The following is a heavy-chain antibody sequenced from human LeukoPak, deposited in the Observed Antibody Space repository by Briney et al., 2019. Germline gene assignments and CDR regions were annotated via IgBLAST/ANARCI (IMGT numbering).Heavy chain of an antibody. J-gene: IGHJ4*02. Sequence: GESLKISCKGSGYSFSNYWIGWVRQMPGKGLEWMGIIYPGDSDVRYSPSFQGQVTISADKSISTAYLQWSSLQASDTAMYYCARQGYNSTWDRYLAYWGQGTRSPSPQ. D-gene: IGHD6-13*01. V-gene: IGHV5-51*01. CDR2: IYPGDSDV. CDR1: GYSFSNYW. CDR3: ARQGYNSTWDRYLAY.